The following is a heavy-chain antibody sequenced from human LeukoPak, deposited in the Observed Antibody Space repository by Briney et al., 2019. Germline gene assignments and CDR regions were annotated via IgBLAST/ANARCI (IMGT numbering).Heavy chain of an antibody. CDR1: GFHFINAW. D-gene: IGHD2-15*01. V-gene: IGHV3-15*01. J-gene: IGHJ4*02. Sequence: GGSLRLSCLASGFHFINAWMSWVRRAPGKGLEWVGRVKTKTDRETTDYAAAVKGRFTVSRDDSRNTLYLQMDSLKIEDTAVYYCTTDPALVVLCYWGQGTLVTVSS. CDR3: TTDPALVVLCY. CDR2: VKTKTDRETT.